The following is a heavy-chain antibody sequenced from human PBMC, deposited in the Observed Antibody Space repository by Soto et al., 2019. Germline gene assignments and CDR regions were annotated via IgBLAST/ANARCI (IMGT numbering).Heavy chain of an antibody. Sequence: QVQLVESGGGVVQPGRSLRLSCAASGFTFSSYGMHWVRQAPGKGLEWVAVIWYDGSNKYYADSVKGRFTISRDNSKNTLYLQMNSLRTEDTAVYYCARGEMAAIDYWGQGTLVTVSS. CDR2: IWYDGSNK. J-gene: IGHJ4*02. CDR1: GFTFSSYG. V-gene: IGHV3-33*01. CDR3: ARGEMAAIDY. D-gene: IGHD1-26*01.